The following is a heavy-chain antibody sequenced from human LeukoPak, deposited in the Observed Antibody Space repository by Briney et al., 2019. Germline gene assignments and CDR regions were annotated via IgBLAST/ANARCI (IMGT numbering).Heavy chain of an antibody. D-gene: IGHD4-17*01. Sequence: SETLSLTCAVSGGSISSGGYSWSWIRQPPGKGLEWIGSIYHSGSMYDNPSLKSRVSISVDTSKNQFSLKLRSVTAADTAFYYCARATGTPFTFDYWAQGTLVTVSS. J-gene: IGHJ4*02. CDR2: IYHSGSM. CDR1: GGSISSGGYS. V-gene: IGHV4-30-2*03. CDR3: ARATGTPFTFDY.